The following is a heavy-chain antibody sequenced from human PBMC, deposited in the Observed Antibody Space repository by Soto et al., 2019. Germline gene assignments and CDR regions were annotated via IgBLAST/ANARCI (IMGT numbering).Heavy chain of an antibody. D-gene: IGHD3-3*01. CDR1: GFTFSSYC. V-gene: IGHV3-74*01. Sequence: SXGALSLSFAASGFTFSSYCMHWVRQAPGKGLVWASRINSDGSSTSYADSVKGRFTISRDNAKNTLYLQMNSLRAEDTAVYYCAREGYDFWSGYHIPHYYYGMDAWGQGTTVTV. CDR2: INSDGSST. J-gene: IGHJ6*02. CDR3: AREGYDFWSGYHIPHYYYGMDA.